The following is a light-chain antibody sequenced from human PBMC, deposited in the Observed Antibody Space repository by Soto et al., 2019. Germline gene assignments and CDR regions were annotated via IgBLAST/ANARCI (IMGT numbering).Light chain of an antibody. CDR1: QSISSW. J-gene: IGKJ1*01. V-gene: IGKV1-5*01. Sequence: DIQMTQSPSTLSATAGDRVTITCRASQSISSWLAWYQHKPGKAPKLLIYDASNLDSGVPSRFSGSGSGTEYSLTISNLQPEDCATYYCHQYENYWTFPQGTRVEIK. CDR2: DAS. CDR3: HQYENYWT.